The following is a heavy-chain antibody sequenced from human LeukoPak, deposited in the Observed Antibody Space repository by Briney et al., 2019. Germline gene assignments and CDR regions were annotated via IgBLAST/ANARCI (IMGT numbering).Heavy chain of an antibody. CDR1: GGSISNGDHY. D-gene: IGHD6-6*01. V-gene: IGHV4-61*08. J-gene: IGHJ6*02. CDR3: ARKSSSYYYYYGMDV. Sequence: SETLSLTCTVSGGSISNGDHYWSWIRQHPGKGLEWIGHIYYSGSTNYNPSLKSRVTISVDTSKNQFSLKLSSVTAADTAVYYCARKSSSYYYYYGMDVWGQGTTVTVSS. CDR2: IYYSGST.